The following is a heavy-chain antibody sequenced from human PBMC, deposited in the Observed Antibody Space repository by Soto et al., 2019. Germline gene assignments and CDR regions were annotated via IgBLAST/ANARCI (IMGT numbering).Heavy chain of an antibody. CDR2: IYWDDDK. J-gene: IGHJ4*02. V-gene: IGHV2-5*02. D-gene: IGHD3-16*01. Sequence: QITLKESGPPLVRPTQTLTLTCTVSGFSLDTWGVGVGWIRQSPGKAPEWLALIYWDDDKRYSPSLKNRLTITKDTSKNQVVLTVTNMDPVDTVTYSCARALGSWGSYYFDHWGQGTLVTVSS. CDR1: GFSLDTWGVG. CDR3: ARALGSWGSYYFDH.